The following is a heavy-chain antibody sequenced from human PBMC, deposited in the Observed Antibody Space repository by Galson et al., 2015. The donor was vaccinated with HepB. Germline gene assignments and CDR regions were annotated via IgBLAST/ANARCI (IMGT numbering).Heavy chain of an antibody. Sequence: QSGAEVKKPGASVKVSCKASGYTFTSYGISWVRQAPGQGLEWMGWISAYNGNTNYAQKLQGSVTMTTDTSTSTAYMELRSLRSDDTAVYYCARDHYSSSWYVRAKIFDYWGQGTLVTVSS. V-gene: IGHV1-18*01. J-gene: IGHJ4*02. CDR2: ISAYNGNT. D-gene: IGHD6-13*01. CDR3: ARDHYSSSWYVRAKIFDY. CDR1: GYTFTSYG.